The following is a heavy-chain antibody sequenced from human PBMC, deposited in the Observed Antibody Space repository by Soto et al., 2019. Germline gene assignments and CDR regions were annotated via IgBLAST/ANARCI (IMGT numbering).Heavy chain of an antibody. CDR1: GGSIRSTSYY. Sequence: QLQLQESGPGLVKPAETLSLTCTVSGGSIRSTSYYWGWIRQPPGKGLEWVGSIFYSSRTYYNPYLESPVTISADTSKNQISLKLKSVTAADMAVYYCARLYGDYDHWGQGTLVTVSS. V-gene: IGHV4-39*01. CDR2: IFYSSRT. J-gene: IGHJ5*02. CDR3: ARLYGDYDH. D-gene: IGHD4-17*01.